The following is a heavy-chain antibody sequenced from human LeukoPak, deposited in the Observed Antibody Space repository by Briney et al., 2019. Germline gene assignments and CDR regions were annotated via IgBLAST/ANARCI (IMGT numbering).Heavy chain of an antibody. V-gene: IGHV3-48*02. D-gene: IGHD1-26*01. CDR2: ISRSSSTI. Sequence: GGSLRLSCAASGFTFNSYSMRWVRQAPGKGLEWVSYISRSSSTIYYADSVKGRFTISRHNAKNSLYLQMNSLRDEDTAVYYCARDQEGQIGTWAEMDRFDYWGQGTLVTVSS. CDR3: ARDQEGQIGTWAEMDRFDY. CDR1: GFTFNSYS. J-gene: IGHJ4*02.